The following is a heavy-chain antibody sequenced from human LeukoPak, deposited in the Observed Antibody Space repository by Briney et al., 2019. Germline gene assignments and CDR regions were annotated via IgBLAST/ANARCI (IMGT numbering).Heavy chain of an antibody. CDR3: AREVVRGERMDV. CDR2: IYSGGST. D-gene: IGHD3-10*01. J-gene: IGHJ6*02. Sequence: PXGSLRLSCAASGFTVSSNYMSWVRQAPGKGLEWVSVIYSGGSTYYADSVKGRFTISRDNSKNTLYLQMNSLRAEDTAVYYCAREVVRGERMDVWGQGTTVTVSS. V-gene: IGHV3-66*01. CDR1: GFTVSSNY.